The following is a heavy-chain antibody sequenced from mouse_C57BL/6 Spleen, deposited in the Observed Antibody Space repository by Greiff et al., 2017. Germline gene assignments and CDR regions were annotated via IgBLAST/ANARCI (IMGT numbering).Heavy chain of an antibody. V-gene: IGHV1-53*01. Sequence: VQLQQPGTELVKPGASVKLSCTASGYTFTSYWMHWVKQRPGQGLELIGNINPSNGGTNYNEKFKSKATLTVDKSSSTAYMQLSSLTSEDSAVYYCARCEAQAPFDYWGQGTTLTVSS. J-gene: IGHJ2*01. CDR3: ARCEAQAPFDY. D-gene: IGHD3-2*02. CDR2: INPSNGGT. CDR1: GYTFTSYW.